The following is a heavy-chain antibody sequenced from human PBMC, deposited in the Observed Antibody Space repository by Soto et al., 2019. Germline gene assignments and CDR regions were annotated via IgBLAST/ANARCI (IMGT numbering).Heavy chain of an antibody. V-gene: IGHV3-64*01. CDR3: GSAGYSYALDY. D-gene: IGHD5-18*01. J-gene: IGHJ4*02. Sequence: EVQLVESGGGLVQPGGSLRLSCAASGYTFSLYAMHWVRQAPGKGLEFISVISSNGGSTHYASSVKGRFTISRDNSKNTLYLEMGSVRADDTAMYYCGSAGYSYALDYWGQGTLVTVSS. CDR1: GYTFSLYA. CDR2: ISSNGGST.